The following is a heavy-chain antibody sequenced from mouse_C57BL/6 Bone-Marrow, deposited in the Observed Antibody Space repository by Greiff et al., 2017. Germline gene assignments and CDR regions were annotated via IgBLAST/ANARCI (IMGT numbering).Heavy chain of an antibody. Sequence: EVKLMESGGGLVQPGESLKLSCESNEYEFPSHDMSWVRKTPEKRLELVAAINSDGGSTYYPDTMERRFIISRDNTKKTLYLQMSSLRSEDTALYYCARRGGYDGPGWYFDVWGTGTTVTVSS. CDR3: ARRGGYDGPGWYFDV. CDR1: EYEFPSHD. V-gene: IGHV5-2*01. J-gene: IGHJ1*03. CDR2: INSDGGST. D-gene: IGHD2-2*01.